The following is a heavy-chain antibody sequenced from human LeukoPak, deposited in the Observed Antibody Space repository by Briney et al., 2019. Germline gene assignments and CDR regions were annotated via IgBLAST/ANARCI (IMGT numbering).Heavy chain of an antibody. V-gene: IGHV1-18*01. D-gene: IGHD6-19*01. CDR3: ARTSSGWYYFDY. CDR2: ISAYNGNT. J-gene: IGHJ4*02. CDR1: GYTFTIYG. Sequence: ASVKASCKASGYTFTIYGISWVRQARGQVLELMGWISAYNGNTNYAQSLHGRVTMATDTSTSTAYMELRRLRSDDTAVYYCARTSSGWYYFDYWGPGTLVTVSS.